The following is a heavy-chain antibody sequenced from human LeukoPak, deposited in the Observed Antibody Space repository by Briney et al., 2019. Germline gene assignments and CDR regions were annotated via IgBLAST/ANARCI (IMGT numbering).Heavy chain of an antibody. Sequence: GGSLRLSCAASGFPFSSYAMYWVRQAPEKGLVWVARIHGDGDNISYADSVRGRFTISRDNAKDTLYLHMNSLRPEDTAVYYCARAQVGAPTDLWGQGTLVTVSS. V-gene: IGHV3-74*01. D-gene: IGHD1-26*01. CDR2: IHGDGDNI. J-gene: IGHJ5*02. CDR1: GFPFSSYA. CDR3: ARAQVGAPTDL.